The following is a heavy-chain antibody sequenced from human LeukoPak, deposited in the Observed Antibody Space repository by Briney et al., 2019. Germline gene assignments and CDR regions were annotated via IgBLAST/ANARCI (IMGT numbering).Heavy chain of an antibody. CDR3: AKDTQIVVATPGDY. J-gene: IGHJ4*02. CDR1: GFTFSSYA. CDR2: ISGSGGST. D-gene: IGHD3-22*01. Sequence: VGSLRLSCAASGFTFSSYAMSWVRQAPGKGLEWVSAISGSGGSTYYADSAKGRFTISRDNSKNTLYLQMNSLRAEDTAVYYCAKDTQIVVATPGDYWGQGTLVAVSS. V-gene: IGHV3-23*01.